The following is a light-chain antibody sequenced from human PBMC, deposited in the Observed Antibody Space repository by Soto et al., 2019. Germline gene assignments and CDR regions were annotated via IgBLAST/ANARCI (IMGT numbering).Light chain of an antibody. CDR3: QQYNNWPGE. CDR1: QSVSSN. CDR2: GAS. Sequence: EIVMTQSPATLSVSPGERATLSCRASQSVSSNLAWYQQKPGQAPRLLIYGASTRATGIPARFSGSGSGTEFTLTISSLQSEDFAVYYCQQYNNWPGEFGQ. J-gene: IGKJ1*01. V-gene: IGKV3-15*01.